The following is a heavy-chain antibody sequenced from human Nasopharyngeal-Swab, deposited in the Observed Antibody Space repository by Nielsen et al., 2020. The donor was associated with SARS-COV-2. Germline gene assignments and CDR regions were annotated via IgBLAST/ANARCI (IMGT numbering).Heavy chain of an antibody. D-gene: IGHD1-1*01. CDR1: GFTFSSYG. V-gene: IGHV3-30*03. CDR3: ARATGRRANDY. Sequence: GESLKISCAASGFTFSSYGMHWVRQAPGKGLEWVAVISYDGSNKYYADSVKGRFTISRDNSKNTLYLQMNSLRAEDTAVYYCARATGRRANDYWGQGTLVTVSS. CDR2: ISYDGSNK. J-gene: IGHJ4*02.